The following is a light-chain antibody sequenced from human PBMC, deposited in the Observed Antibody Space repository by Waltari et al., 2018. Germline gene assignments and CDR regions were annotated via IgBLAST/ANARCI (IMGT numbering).Light chain of an antibody. Sequence: QSALTQPASVSGSPGQSITTSCTGPSSALGSYHLFSWFQQHPDKAPQLLIYEVSKRPSEVSNRFSGSASGNTAYLTISGLQAEDEADYYCCSSPESSTSWVFGGGTKLTVL. J-gene: IGLJ3*02. CDR3: CSSPESSTSWV. CDR1: SSALGSYHL. V-gene: IGLV2-23*02. CDR2: EVS.